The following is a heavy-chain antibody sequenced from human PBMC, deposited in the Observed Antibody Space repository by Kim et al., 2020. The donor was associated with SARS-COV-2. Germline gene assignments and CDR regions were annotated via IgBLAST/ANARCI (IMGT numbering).Heavy chain of an antibody. CDR1: GFTFSDYY. CDR3: ARDLDYGDYVWNFDY. J-gene: IGHJ4*02. Sequence: GGSLRLSCAASGFTFSDYYMSWIRQAPGKGLEWVSYISSSSSYTNYADSVKGRFTISRDNAKNSLYLQMNSLRAEDTAVYYCARDLDYGDYVWNFDYWGQGTLVTVSS. CDR2: ISSSSSYT. V-gene: IGHV3-11*06. D-gene: IGHD4-17*01.